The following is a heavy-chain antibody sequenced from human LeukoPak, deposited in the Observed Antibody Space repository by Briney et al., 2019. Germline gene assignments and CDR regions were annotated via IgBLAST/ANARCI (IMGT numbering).Heavy chain of an antibody. CDR3: AKRYYGSGRHSFDY. V-gene: IGHV3-30*02. Sequence: PGGSLRISCAASGFPFSSYGVHWVRQAPGKRLEWVAFIRYDGSNKYYADSVKGRFTISRDNSKNTLYLQMNSLRAEDTAVYYCAKRYYGSGRHSFDYWGQGTLVTVSS. J-gene: IGHJ4*02. CDR2: IRYDGSNK. CDR1: GFPFSSYG. D-gene: IGHD3-10*01.